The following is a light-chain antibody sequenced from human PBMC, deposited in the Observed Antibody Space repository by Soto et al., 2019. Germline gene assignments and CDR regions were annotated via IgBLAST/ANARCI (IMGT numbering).Light chain of an antibody. CDR2: NNN. J-gene: IGLJ1*01. CDR1: SSNIGSNY. CDR3: SSWDGSLSGYV. Sequence: QSVLTQPPSASGTPGQGVTIPCSGSSSNIGSNYVYWYQQLPGTAPKLLIYNNNQRPSGVPDRFSASKSGTSASLAIRGLRSDDEAAYYCSSWDGSLSGYVFGAGTKVTVL. V-gene: IGLV1-47*02.